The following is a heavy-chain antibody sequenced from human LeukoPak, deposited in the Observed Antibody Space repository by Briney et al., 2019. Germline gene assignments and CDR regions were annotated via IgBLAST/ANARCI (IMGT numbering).Heavy chain of an antibody. D-gene: IGHD3-3*01. CDR1: GFTFSDYY. Sequence: PGGSLRLSCAASGFTFSDYYMSWIRQAPGKGLEWVPYISSSGSTIYYADSVKGRFTISRDNAKNSLYLQMNSLRAEDTAVYYCARDQRMFVFGVVRYYYYGMDVWGQGTTVTVSS. CDR3: ARDQRMFVFGVVRYYYYGMDV. CDR2: ISSSGSTI. V-gene: IGHV3-11*01. J-gene: IGHJ6*02.